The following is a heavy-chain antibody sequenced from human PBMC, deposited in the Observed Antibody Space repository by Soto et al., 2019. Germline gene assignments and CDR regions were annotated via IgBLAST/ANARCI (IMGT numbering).Heavy chain of an antibody. J-gene: IGHJ4*02. CDR1: GFTFGSYS. D-gene: IGHD5-18*01. V-gene: IGHV3-48*01. CDR2: ISSSSSTI. Sequence: EVQLVESGGGLVQPGGSLRLSCAASGFTFGSYSMNWVRQAPGKGLEWVSYISSSSSTIYYADSVEGRFTISRDNAKNSLYLQMHNLRAEETAVYYCAKDGGYSYGPYDYWGQGTMVTVSS. CDR3: AKDGGYSYGPYDY.